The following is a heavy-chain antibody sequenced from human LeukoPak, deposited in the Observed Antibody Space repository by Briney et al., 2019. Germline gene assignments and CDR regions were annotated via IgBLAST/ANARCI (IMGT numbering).Heavy chain of an antibody. J-gene: IGHJ6*03. Sequence: SGPTLVNPTQTLTLTCTFSGFSLNTRGRRVSWIRQPPGKALEWLSRIDWDDDKFYSTSLKTRLTISKDTSKNQVVLTMTNVDPVDTATYYCARTIRGRGYYFYMDVWGKGTTVTVSS. D-gene: IGHD3-3*01. CDR2: IDWDDDK. V-gene: IGHV2-70*04. CDR1: GFSLNTRGRR. CDR3: ARTIRGRGYYFYMDV.